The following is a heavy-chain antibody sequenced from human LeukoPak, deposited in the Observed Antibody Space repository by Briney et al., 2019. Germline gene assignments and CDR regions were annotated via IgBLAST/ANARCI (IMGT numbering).Heavy chain of an antibody. CDR1: GDSIIGYY. CDR3: ARIVNIYYFDY. V-gene: IGHV4-39*01. CDR2: IYYTGNT. J-gene: IGHJ4*02. Sequence: PSETLSLTCSVSGDSIIGYYWGWIRQPPGKGLEWIGNIYYTGNTYYNSSLKSRVTISVDTSKNQFSLKLSSVTAADTAVYYCARIVNIYYFDYWGQGTLVTVSS. D-gene: IGHD1-26*01.